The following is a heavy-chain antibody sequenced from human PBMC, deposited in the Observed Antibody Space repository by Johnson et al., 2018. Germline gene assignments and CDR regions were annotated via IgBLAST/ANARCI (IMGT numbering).Heavy chain of an antibody. D-gene: IGHD6-19*01. CDR3: AMEPTTWLVRSYYYMDV. CDR1: GFTFSDHY. Sequence: VQLVESGGGLVQPGGSLRLSCAASGFTFSDHYMDWVRQAPGKGLEWVGRTRNKANSYTTEYAASVKGRFTISRDDSKNSLYLQMNSLKTEDTAVYYCAMEPTTWLVRSYYYMDVWGKGTTVTVSS. CDR2: TRNKANSYTT. V-gene: IGHV3-72*01. J-gene: IGHJ6*03.